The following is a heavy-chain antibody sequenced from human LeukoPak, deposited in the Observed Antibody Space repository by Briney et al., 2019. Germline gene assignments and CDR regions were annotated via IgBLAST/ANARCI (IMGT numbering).Heavy chain of an antibody. Sequence: ASVKVSCKASGGTFSGYAISWVRQAPGQGLEWMGGIIPIFGTANYAQKFQGRVTITADESTSTAYMELSSLRSEDTAVYYCARAPSGENYFPWYFDLWGRGTLVTVSS. V-gene: IGHV1-69*13. CDR3: ARAPSGENYFPWYFDL. J-gene: IGHJ2*01. CDR2: IIPIFGTA. CDR1: GGTFSGYA. D-gene: IGHD2/OR15-2a*01.